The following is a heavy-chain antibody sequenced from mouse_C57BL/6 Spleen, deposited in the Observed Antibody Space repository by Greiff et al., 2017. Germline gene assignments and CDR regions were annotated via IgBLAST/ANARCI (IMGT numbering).Heavy chain of an antibody. CDR3: ARGRDHFDV. V-gene: IGHV1-69*01. Sequence: VQLQQPGAELVMPGASVKLSCKASGYTFTSYWMHWVKQRPGQGLEWIGEIDPSDSYTNYNQKFKGKSTLTVDKSSSTAYMQLSSLTSEDSAVYYCARGRDHFDVWGTGTTVTVSS. D-gene: IGHD3-3*01. CDR2: IDPSDSYT. CDR1: GYTFTSYW. J-gene: IGHJ1*03.